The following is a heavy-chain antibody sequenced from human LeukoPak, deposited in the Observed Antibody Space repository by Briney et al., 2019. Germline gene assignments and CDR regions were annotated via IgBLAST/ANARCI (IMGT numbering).Heavy chain of an antibody. J-gene: IGHJ1*01. Sequence: GASVKVSCKASGYTFTSYYMHWVRQAPGQGLEWMGLINPSGGSTSYAQKFQGRVTMTRDTSTSTVYMELSSLRSEDTAVYYCAKEPYPRNSLTEYFQHWGQGTLVTVSS. V-gene: IGHV1-46*01. CDR1: GYTFTSYY. CDR3: AKEPYPRNSLTEYFQH. D-gene: IGHD5-18*01. CDR2: INPSGGST.